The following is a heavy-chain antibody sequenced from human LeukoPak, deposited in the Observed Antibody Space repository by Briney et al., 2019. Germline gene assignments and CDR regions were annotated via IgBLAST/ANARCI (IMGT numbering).Heavy chain of an antibody. CDR3: ARGEPRYQYAMDV. D-gene: IGHD2-2*01. V-gene: IGHV4-61*02. Sequence: SQTLSLTGTVSGGSISSGSYYWSWIRQPAGKGLEWIGRMYISGTTNYNPTLKSRVTISVDTSKNQFSLKVSSVTAADTAVYYCARGEPRYQYAMDVWGQGTTVTVSS. CDR2: MYISGTT. CDR1: GGSISSGSYY. J-gene: IGHJ6*02.